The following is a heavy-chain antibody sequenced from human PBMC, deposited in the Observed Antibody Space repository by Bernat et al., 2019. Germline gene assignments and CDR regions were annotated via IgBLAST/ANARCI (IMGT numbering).Heavy chain of an antibody. Sequence: EVQLVESGGALVQPGGSLRLPCAVSGFTVSSNFMSWVRQAPGKGLEWVSVIYSGGETSYADSVKGRFTISRDNSENTLYLQMSSLRAEDTAVYYCARDSDYYGSGRLGWFDPWGQGALVTVSS. J-gene: IGHJ5*02. CDR2: IYSGGET. CDR3: ARDSDYYGSGRLGWFDP. V-gene: IGHV3-66*01. D-gene: IGHD3-10*01. CDR1: GFTVSSNF.